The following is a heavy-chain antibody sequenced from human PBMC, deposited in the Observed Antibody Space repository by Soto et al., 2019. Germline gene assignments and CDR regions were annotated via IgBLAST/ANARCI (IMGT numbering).Heavy chain of an antibody. Sequence: GGSLRLSCVASGFTFSSFAMTWVRQAPGKGLEWVSTLSGSGGDTYYADSVNGRFTISRDKSKNTLYLQMDRLRVEDPAVYYCAKRGGYDYVWKSYRPDYWGQGTLVTVS. CDR1: GFTFSSFA. CDR3: AKRGGYDYVWKSYRPDY. J-gene: IGHJ4*02. V-gene: IGHV3-23*01. D-gene: IGHD3-16*02. CDR2: LSGSGGDT.